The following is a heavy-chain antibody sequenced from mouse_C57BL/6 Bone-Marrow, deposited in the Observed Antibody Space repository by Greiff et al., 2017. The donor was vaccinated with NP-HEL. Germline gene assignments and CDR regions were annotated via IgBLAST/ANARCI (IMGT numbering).Heavy chain of an antibody. CDR2: INPGSGGT. CDR3: ARLAGLGDPWYCDV. Sequence: QVQLKQSGAELVRPGTSVKVSCKASGYAFTNYLIEWVKQRPGQGLEWIGVINPGSGGTNYNEKFKGTATLTADKSSSTSEDSAVYFCARLAGLGDPWYCDVGGTGTTVTVSS. V-gene: IGHV1-54*01. CDR1: GYAFTNYL. D-gene: IGHD3-3*01. J-gene: IGHJ1*03.